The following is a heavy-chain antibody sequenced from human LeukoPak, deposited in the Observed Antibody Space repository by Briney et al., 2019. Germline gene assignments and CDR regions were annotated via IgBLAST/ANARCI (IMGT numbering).Heavy chain of an antibody. D-gene: IGHD1-26*01. CDR2: ISYSGTT. CDR1: GGSISSSDYH. CDR3: AHTISVSYIEIGY. V-gene: IGHV4-39*01. Sequence: SETLSLTCSVSGGSISSSDYHWVWIRQFPGKGLEGIGNISYSGTTYHNPSLKSRVTISVDTTKNQVSLKLSTVTAADTSVYYCAHTISVSYIEIGYWGKGNLVTVSS. J-gene: IGHJ4*02.